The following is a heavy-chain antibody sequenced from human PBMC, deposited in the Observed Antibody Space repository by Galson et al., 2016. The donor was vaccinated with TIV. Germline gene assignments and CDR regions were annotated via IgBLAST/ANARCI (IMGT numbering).Heavy chain of an antibody. CDR3: ARDPEAEATTPYFFDS. D-gene: IGHD1-14*01. CDR1: GFSVSDTY. V-gene: IGHV3-66*02. Sequence: SLRLSCAASGFSVSDTYMIWVRQAPGKGLEWVSFIYSDDTTYYVDSVKGRFTVSRDFSTNALYLQMNRLRTEDTAVYYCARDPEAEATTPYFFDSWSRGTLVTVSS. CDR2: IYSDDTT. J-gene: IGHJ4*02.